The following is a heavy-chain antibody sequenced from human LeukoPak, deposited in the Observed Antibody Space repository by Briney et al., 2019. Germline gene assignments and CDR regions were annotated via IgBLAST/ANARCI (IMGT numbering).Heavy chain of an antibody. CDR2: INHSGST. J-gene: IGHJ3*02. D-gene: IGHD3-22*01. V-gene: IGHV4-34*01. CDR1: GFTFSSYS. CDR3: ARGRVLDDSSGYAFDI. Sequence: LRLSCAASGFTFSSYSMNWVRQPPGKGLEWIGEINHSGSTNYNPSLKSRVTISVDTSKNQFSLKLSSVTAADTAVYYCARGRVLDDSSGYAFDIWGQETMVTVSS.